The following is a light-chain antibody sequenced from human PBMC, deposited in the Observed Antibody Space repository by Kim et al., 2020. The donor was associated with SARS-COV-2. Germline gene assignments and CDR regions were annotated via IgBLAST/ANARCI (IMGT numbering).Light chain of an antibody. Sequence: EIVLTQSPGTLYLSPGERATLSCRASQTVSSNYLAWYQQKPGQAPRLLLYGASSRSTDIPDRFSGSGSGTDFTLTISRLEPEDFAVYYCNHYGSSPRTFGQGTKVDIK. CDR1: QTVSSNY. CDR2: GAS. J-gene: IGKJ1*01. CDR3: NHYGSSPRT. V-gene: IGKV3-20*01.